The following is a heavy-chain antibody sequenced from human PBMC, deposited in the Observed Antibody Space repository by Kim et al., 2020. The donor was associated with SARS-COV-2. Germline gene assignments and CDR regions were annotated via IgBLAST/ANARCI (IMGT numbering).Heavy chain of an antibody. CDR3: ARGSGIFGDYYYYGMEV. J-gene: IGHJ6*02. CDR2: MNPNSGNT. V-gene: IGHV1-8*01. Sequence: ASVKVSCKASGYTFTSYDINWVRQATGQGLEWMGWMNPNSGNTGYAQKFQGRVTMTRNTSISTAYMELSSPRSEDTAVYYCARGSGIFGDYYYYGMEVWGQGTTVTVSS. CDR1: GYTFTSYD. D-gene: IGHD3-10*02.